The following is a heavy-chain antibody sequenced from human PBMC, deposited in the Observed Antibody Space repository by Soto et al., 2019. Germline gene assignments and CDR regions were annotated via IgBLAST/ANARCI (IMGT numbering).Heavy chain of an antibody. CDR1: GYTFTSYH. Sequence: ASVKVSCKTSGYTFTSYHRHWVRQTPGQGLEWMGIINPSGGSTSYAQKFQGRVTMTRDTSTSTVYMELSSLRSEDTAVYYCARARSAYYDSSGYYDYWGQGTLVTVSS. J-gene: IGHJ4*02. V-gene: IGHV1-46*01. CDR2: INPSGGST. CDR3: ARARSAYYDSSGYYDY. D-gene: IGHD3-22*01.